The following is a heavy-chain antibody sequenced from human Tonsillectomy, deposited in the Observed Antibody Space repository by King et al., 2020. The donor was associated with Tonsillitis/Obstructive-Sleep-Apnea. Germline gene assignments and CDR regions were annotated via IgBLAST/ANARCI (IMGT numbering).Heavy chain of an antibody. J-gene: IGHJ3*02. Sequence: QLVQSGGGVVQPGRSLRLSCAASGFTFSSYGMHWGRPAPGKGLEWVAVIWYDGRNKYYADSVKGRFTISRDNSKNTLYLQMNSLRAEDTAVYYCARDREDYGGWGLIWGQGTMVTVSS. CDR1: GFTFSSYG. CDR3: ARDREDYGGWGLI. D-gene: IGHD4-23*01. V-gene: IGHV3-33*01. CDR2: IWYDGRNK.